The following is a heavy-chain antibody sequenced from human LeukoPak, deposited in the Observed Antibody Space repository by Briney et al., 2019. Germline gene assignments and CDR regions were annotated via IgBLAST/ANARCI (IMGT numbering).Heavy chain of an antibody. D-gene: IGHD3-16*01. Sequence: SETLSLTCAVYGGSFSGYYWSWIRQPPGKGLEWIGSIYYSGSTYYNPSLKSRVTISVDTSKNQFSLKLSSVTAADTAVYYCARGPFMNFDYWGQGTLVTVSS. J-gene: IGHJ4*02. CDR3: ARGPFMNFDY. CDR2: IYYSGST. V-gene: IGHV4-34*01. CDR1: GGSFSGYY.